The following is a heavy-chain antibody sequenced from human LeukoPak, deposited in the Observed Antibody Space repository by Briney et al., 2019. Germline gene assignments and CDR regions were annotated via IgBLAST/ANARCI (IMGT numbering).Heavy chain of an antibody. J-gene: IGHJ4*02. CDR3: ARSAVGTSCCTAVDY. V-gene: IGHV3-23*01. D-gene: IGHD1-26*01. CDR2: ISASGDRT. CDR1: GFTFSTYA. Sequence: GGSLRLSCAASGFTFSTYAMTWVRQAPGKGLEWVSGISASGDRTYYADSVKGRFTISRDNSKNTLYLQMNSLRAEDTAEYYCARSAVGTSCCTAVDYWGQGTLVTVSS.